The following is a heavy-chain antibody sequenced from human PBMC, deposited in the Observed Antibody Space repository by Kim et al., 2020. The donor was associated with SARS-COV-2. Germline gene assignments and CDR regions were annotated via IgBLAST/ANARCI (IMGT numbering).Heavy chain of an antibody. D-gene: IGHD3-10*01. Sequence: SETLSLTCTVSGGSISSSSYYWGWIRQPPGKGLEWIGSIYYSGSTYYNPSLKSRVTISVDTSKNQFSLKLSSVTAADTAVYYCLVPVVDGGGFDYWGQGTLVTVSS. V-gene: IGHV4-39*01. CDR1: GGSISSSSYY. J-gene: IGHJ4*02. CDR2: IYYSGST. CDR3: LVPVVDGGGFDY.